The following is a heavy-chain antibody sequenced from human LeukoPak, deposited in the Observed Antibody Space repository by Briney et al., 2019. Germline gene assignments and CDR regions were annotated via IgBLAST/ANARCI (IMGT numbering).Heavy chain of an antibody. CDR1: GGSISSSYW. CDR3: ARRRNDAFDS. Sequence: SGTLCLTCGVSGGSISSSYWRSRVRQSPGKGLEWIGEIYHSGSTNYNPSLKSRVTISVDQSKNKFSLKLSSVTAADTAVYYCARRRNDAFDSEDQGTMVTVSS. V-gene: IGHV4-4*02. J-gene: IGHJ3*01. CDR2: IYHSGST.